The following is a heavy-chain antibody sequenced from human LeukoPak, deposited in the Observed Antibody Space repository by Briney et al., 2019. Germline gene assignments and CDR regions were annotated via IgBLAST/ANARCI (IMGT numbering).Heavy chain of an antibody. Sequence: GGSLRFSCAAPGFTFSSYWMSWVRQAPGKGLEWVANIKQDGSEKYYVDSVKGRFTISRDNAKNSLYPQMNSLRAEDTAVYYCARDGGVPDAFDIWGQGTMVTVSS. V-gene: IGHV3-7*01. CDR3: ARDGGVPDAFDI. CDR1: GFTFSSYW. D-gene: IGHD3-16*01. J-gene: IGHJ3*02. CDR2: IKQDGSEK.